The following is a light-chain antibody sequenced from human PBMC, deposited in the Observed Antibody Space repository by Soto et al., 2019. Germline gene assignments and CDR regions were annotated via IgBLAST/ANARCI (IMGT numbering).Light chain of an antibody. CDR3: EAWDDSLSGSYV. V-gene: IGLV1-47*02. CDR2: TNN. CDR1: SSNIGNND. Sequence: QSVLTQPPSASGTPGQRVTISCSGSSSNIGNNDVYWYQQLPETAPKLLIYTNNKRPSGVPDRFSGSKSGTSASLAISGLRSEDEADYYCEAWDDSLSGSYVSGTGTKVTVL. J-gene: IGLJ1*01.